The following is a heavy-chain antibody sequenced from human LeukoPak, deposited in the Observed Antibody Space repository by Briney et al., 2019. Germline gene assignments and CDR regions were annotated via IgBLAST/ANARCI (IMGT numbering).Heavy chain of an antibody. CDR3: AREAFYDYVWGSYPRLFDS. V-gene: IGHV3-21*01. J-gene: IGHJ4*02. CDR2: ITSSSSYI. D-gene: IGHD3-16*02. CDR1: GFTFSRYS. Sequence: GGSLRLSCAASGFTFSRYSMNWVRQAPGKGLEWVSSITSSSSYIYYADSVKGRFTISRDNAKNSLYLQMNSLRAGDTAVYYCAREAFYDYVWGSYPRLFDSWGQGTLVTVSS.